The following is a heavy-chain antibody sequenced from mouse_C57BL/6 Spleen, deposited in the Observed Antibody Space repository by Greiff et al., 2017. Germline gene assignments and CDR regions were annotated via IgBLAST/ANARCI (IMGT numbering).Heavy chain of an antibody. CDR1: GFTFSDYG. Sequence: EVKVEESGGGLVKPGGSLKLSCAASGFTFSDYGMHWVRQAPEKGLEWVAYISSGSSTIYYADTVKGRFTISRDNAKNTLFLQMTSLRSEDTAMYYCARPDYDFYAMDYWGQGTSVTVSS. CDR2: ISSGSSTI. CDR3: ARPDYDFYAMDY. D-gene: IGHD2-4*01. V-gene: IGHV5-17*01. J-gene: IGHJ4*01.